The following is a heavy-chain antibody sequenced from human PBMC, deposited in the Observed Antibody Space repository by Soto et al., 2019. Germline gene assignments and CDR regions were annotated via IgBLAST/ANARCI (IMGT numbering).Heavy chain of an antibody. J-gene: IGHJ5*02. CDR2: IYYSGST. CDR1: GGSISSYY. CDR3: ARDGARITGTNWFDP. Sequence: LPETLSLTCTVSGGSISSYYWSWIRQPPGKGLEWIGYIYYSGSTNYNPSLKSRVTISVDTSKNQFSLKLSSVTAADTAVYYCARDGARITGTNWFDPWGQGTLVTVSS. V-gene: IGHV4-59*01. D-gene: IGHD1-7*01.